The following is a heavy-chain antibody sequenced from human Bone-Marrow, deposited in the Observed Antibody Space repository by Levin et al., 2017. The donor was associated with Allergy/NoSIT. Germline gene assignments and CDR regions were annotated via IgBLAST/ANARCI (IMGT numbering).Heavy chain of an antibody. Sequence: SETLSLTCTVSGGSISSSSYYWGWIRQPPGKGLEWIVSIYYSGSTYYNPSLKSLVTISVDTSKNQFSLKLSSVTAADTAVYYCARLPYGGNFHWGQGTLVTVSS. CDR1: GGSISSSSYY. CDR3: ARLPYGGNFH. CDR2: IYYSGST. V-gene: IGHV4-39*01. D-gene: IGHD4-23*01. J-gene: IGHJ4*02.